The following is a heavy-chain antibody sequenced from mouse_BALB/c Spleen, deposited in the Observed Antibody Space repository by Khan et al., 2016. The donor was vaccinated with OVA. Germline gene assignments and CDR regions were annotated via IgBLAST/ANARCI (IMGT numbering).Heavy chain of an antibody. V-gene: IGHV2-9*02. Sequence: QVQLQQSGPGLVAPSQTLSITCTVSGFSLSNYGVHWVRQPPGKGLEWLGVIWAGGSTNHNSALMSRLTISKDNSKSQVFLKMNSLQTDDTAMYYCARAFYNGAGFAYWGQGTLVTVSA. D-gene: IGHD1-3*01. CDR3: ARAFYNGAGFAY. CDR1: GFSLSNYG. J-gene: IGHJ3*01. CDR2: IWAGGST.